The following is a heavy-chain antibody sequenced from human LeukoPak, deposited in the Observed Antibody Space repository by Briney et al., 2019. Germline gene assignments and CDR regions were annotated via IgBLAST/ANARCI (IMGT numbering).Heavy chain of an antibody. CDR2: ITGSGGGT. Sequence: GGSLRFSCAASGFPFSTYAMTWVRQTPGKGLEWVSTITGSGGGTLYADSAKGRFTISRDNSKTTLYLHLNSLRGEDTAIYYCTKNRGAGAHYYYHMNVWGKGTTVTVSS. CDR3: TKNRGAGAHYYYHMNV. J-gene: IGHJ6*03. V-gene: IGHV3-23*01. D-gene: IGHD1-26*01. CDR1: GFPFSTYA.